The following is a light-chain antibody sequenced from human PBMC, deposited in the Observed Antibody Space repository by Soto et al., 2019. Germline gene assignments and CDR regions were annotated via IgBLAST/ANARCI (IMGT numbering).Light chain of an antibody. V-gene: IGKV4-1*01. Sequence: DVVMTQSPDSLAVSLGERATINCKSSQSLLYSPRNKSYLAWFQQKPRQPPKLLIYWASSREIGVPDRFSGSESETDFTLSISSLQPEDVAVYYCQQYLSTPPLPFGGGTKVEI. CDR3: QQYLSTPPLP. CDR1: QSLLYSPRNKSY. J-gene: IGKJ4*01. CDR2: WAS.